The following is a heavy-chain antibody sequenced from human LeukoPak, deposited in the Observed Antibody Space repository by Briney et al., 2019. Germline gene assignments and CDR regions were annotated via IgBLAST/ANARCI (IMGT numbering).Heavy chain of an antibody. D-gene: IGHD2-2*01. CDR1: GFTFSNFG. CDR3: ANDFAMDVPLPPNEY. V-gene: IGHV3-30*02. Sequence: PGGSLRLSCAASGFTFSNFGMHWVRQAPGKGLEWVTFIRYDGRNKYYADTVKGRFTISRDNSKNTLYLQMNSLRAEDTAVYYCANDFAMDVPLPPNEYWGQGTLVTVSS. J-gene: IGHJ4*02. CDR2: IRYDGRNK.